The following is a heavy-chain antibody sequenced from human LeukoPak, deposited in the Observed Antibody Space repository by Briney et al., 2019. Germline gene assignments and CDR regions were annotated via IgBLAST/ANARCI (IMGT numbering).Heavy chain of an antibody. CDR1: GGYIISGGYY. J-gene: IGHJ3*02. CDR2: IYYSGST. Sequence: PSETLSLTCTVFGGYIISGGYYWRWIRQHPGKGLEWIGYIYYSGSTYYNPSLKSRVTISVDTSKNQFSLKLSSVTAADTAVYYCARGGNAVDIWGQGTMVTVSS. V-gene: IGHV4-31*03. D-gene: IGHD1-26*01. CDR3: ARGGNAVDI.